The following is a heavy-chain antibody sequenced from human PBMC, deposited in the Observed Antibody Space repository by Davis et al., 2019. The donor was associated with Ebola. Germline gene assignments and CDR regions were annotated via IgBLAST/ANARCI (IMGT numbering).Heavy chain of an antibody. CDR2: IYIGGNT. V-gene: IGHV3-53*01. J-gene: IGHJ4*02. D-gene: IGHD5-24*01. Sequence: GGSLRLSCAASGVTVSSNYMSWVRQAPGKGLEWVSVIYIGGNTYYADSVKGRFTISRDISKNTVYLQMNSLRAEDTAVYYCARGDGYNFWDHWGQGILVTVSS. CDR3: ARGDGYNFWDH. CDR1: GVTVSSNY.